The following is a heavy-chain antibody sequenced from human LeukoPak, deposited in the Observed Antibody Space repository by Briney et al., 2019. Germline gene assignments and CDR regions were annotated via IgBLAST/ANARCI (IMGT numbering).Heavy chain of an antibody. Sequence: GGSLRLSCAASGFTFSSYSMNWVRQAPGKGLEWVSSISSSSSYIYYADSVKGRFTISRDNAKNSLYLQMNSLRAEDTAVYYCARDGRDMTTVTWDYWGQGTLVTVSS. CDR2: ISSSSSYI. D-gene: IGHD4-11*01. J-gene: IGHJ4*02. CDR1: GFTFSSYS. V-gene: IGHV3-21*01. CDR3: ARDGRDMTTVTWDY.